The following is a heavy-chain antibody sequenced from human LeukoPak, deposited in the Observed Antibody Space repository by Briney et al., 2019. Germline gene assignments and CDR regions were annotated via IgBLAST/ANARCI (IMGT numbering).Heavy chain of an antibody. CDR3: AKEWRGYSYGYGYYYYGMDV. V-gene: IGHV3-9*01. CDR2: ISWNSGSI. D-gene: IGHD5-18*01. CDR1: GFTFDDYA. Sequence: PGGSLRLSCAASGFTFDDYAMHWVRQAPGKGLEWVSGISWNSGSIGYADSVKGRFTISRDNAKNSLYLQMNSLRAEDTALYYCAKEWRGYSYGYGYYYYGMDVWGQGTTVTVSS. J-gene: IGHJ6*02.